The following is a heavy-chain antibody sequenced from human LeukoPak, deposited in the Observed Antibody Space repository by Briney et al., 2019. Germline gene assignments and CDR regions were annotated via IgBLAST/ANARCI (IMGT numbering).Heavy chain of an antibody. V-gene: IGHV1-18*01. J-gene: IGHJ4*02. Sequence: GASVKVSCKASGYTFTSYGISWVRQAPGQGLEWMGWISAYNGNTNYAQKLQGRVTMTTDTSTSTAYMELRSLRSDDTAVYYCARESDFWSGYYYLDYWGQGTLVTVSS. CDR3: ARESDFWSGYYYLDY. D-gene: IGHD3-3*01. CDR2: ISAYNGNT. CDR1: GYTFTSYG.